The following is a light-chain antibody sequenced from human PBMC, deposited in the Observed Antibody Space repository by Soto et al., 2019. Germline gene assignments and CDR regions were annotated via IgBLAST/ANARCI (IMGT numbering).Light chain of an antibody. CDR3: QQYGSSPRT. Sequence: IVLTQSPGTLSLSPGERATLSCRASQSVSSSYVAWYQQKPGQAPRLLIYGASSRATGIPDRFSGSGSGTDFTLTISRLEPEDFAVYYCQQYGSSPRTFGQGTKVDNK. V-gene: IGKV3-20*01. CDR2: GAS. J-gene: IGKJ1*01. CDR1: QSVSSSY.